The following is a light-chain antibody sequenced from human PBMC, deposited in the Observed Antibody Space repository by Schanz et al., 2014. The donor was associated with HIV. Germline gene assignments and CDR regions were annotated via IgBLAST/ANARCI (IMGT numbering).Light chain of an antibody. CDR2: EVS. J-gene: IGLJ1*01. CDR1: SSDIGHYNY. Sequence: QSALTQPASVSGSPGQSITISCTGTSSDIGHYNYVSWYQQHPGKAPKLMIYEVSKRPSGVPDRFSGSKSGNTASLTVSGLQAEDEADYYCCSYTTTSTYVFGAGTKLTVL. CDR3: CSYTTTSTYV. V-gene: IGLV2-14*01.